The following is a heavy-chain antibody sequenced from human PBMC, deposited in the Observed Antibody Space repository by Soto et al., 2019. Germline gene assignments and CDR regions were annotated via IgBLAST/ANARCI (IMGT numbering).Heavy chain of an antibody. CDR3: IMVVAATYYYYYGMDV. CDR2: IKSKTDGGTT. CDR1: GSTFSNAW. V-gene: IGHV3-15*01. Sequence: GGSLRLSCAASGSTFSNAWMSWVRQAPGKGLEWVGRIKSKTDGGTTDYAAPVKGRFTISRDDSKNTLYLQMNSLKTEDTAVYYCIMVVAATYYYYYGMDVWGQGTTVTVS. J-gene: IGHJ6*02. D-gene: IGHD2-15*01.